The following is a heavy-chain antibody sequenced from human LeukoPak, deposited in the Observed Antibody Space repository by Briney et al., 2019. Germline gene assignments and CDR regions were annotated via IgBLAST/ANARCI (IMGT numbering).Heavy chain of an antibody. V-gene: IGHV4-59*01. CDR2: MYYTGST. CDR3: ARVSVVYGMDV. CDR1: GGSISSDY. Sequence: SETLSLTCSVSGGSISSDYWAWIRQPPGKGLEWIGYMYYTGSTNYNPSLKSRVTISLATSKKQFFLKLSTVTAADTAVYYCARVSVVYGMDVWGRGTTVTVSS. J-gene: IGHJ6*02.